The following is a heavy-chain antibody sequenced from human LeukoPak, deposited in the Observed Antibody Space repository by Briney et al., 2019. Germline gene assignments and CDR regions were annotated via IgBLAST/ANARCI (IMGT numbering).Heavy chain of an antibody. CDR3: ARGFDY. CDR1: GGSISSYY. Sequence: PSETLSLTCTVSGGSISSYYWSWIRQPPGKGLEWIGYIYYSGSTNYNPSLKSRVTISVDTSKNQFSLKLSSVTAAYTAVYYCARGFDYWGQGTLVTVSS. V-gene: IGHV4-59*08. J-gene: IGHJ4*02. CDR2: IYYSGST.